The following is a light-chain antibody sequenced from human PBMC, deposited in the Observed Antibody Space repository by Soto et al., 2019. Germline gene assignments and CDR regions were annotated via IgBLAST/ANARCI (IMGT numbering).Light chain of an antibody. V-gene: IGKV3-11*01. Sequence: ETVLTQSPATLSLSPGDRATLSCRASRRVSSYLAWYQQKAGQAPRLLIYDASNRAAGTPARFSGSGSGTEFTLTISSLQSEDFAVYYCQQYNNWPPITFGQGTRLEIK. CDR2: DAS. CDR3: QQYNNWPPIT. CDR1: RRVSSY. J-gene: IGKJ5*01.